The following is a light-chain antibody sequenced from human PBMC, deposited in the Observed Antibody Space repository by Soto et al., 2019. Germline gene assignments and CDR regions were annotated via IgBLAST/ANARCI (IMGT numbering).Light chain of an antibody. J-gene: IGKJ5*01. CDR1: QSVSSSH. CDR3: QQYGSSPIT. Sequence: EIVLTQSPVTLSLSPGEGATLSCRASQSVSSSHLAWYQQKPGQPPRLLIYGTSSRATGIPDRFTGGGSGTDFTLTIGRLQPEDFAVYYCQQYGSSPITFGQGTRLEIK. CDR2: GTS. V-gene: IGKV3-20*01.